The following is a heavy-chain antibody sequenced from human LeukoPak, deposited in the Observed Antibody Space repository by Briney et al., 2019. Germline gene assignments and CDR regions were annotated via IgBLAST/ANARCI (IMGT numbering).Heavy chain of an antibody. V-gene: IGHV3-11*06. Sequence: GGFLRLSCAASGFTFSDYYMSWIRQAPGKGLEWVSYISSSSSYTNYADSVKGRFTISRDNAKNSLYLQMNSLRAEDTAVYYCARAYSSGWDNWFGPWGQGTLVTVSS. J-gene: IGHJ5*02. CDR2: ISSSSSYT. D-gene: IGHD6-19*01. CDR3: ARAYSSGWDNWFGP. CDR1: GFTFSDYY.